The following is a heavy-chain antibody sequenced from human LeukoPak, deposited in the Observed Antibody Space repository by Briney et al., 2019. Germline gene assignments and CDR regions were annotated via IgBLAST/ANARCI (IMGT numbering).Heavy chain of an antibody. D-gene: IGHD3-3*01. CDR3: ARERPGITIFGVRRAFDI. J-gene: IGHJ3*02. CDR1: GGTFSSYA. V-gene: IGHV1-69*06. CDR2: IIPIFGTA. Sequence: GASVKVSCKASGGTFSSYAISWVRQAPGQGLEWMGGIIPIFGTANYAQKFQGRVTITADKSTSTAYMELSSLRSEDTAVYYCARERPGITIFGVRRAFDIWGQGTMVTVSS.